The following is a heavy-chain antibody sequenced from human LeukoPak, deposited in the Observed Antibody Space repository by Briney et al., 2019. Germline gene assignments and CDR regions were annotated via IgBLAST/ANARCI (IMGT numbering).Heavy chain of an antibody. CDR1: GGTFSSYA. J-gene: IGHJ4*02. V-gene: IGHV1-69*01. CDR3: ARGGYDSSGYYRHFDY. CDR2: IIPIFGTA. D-gene: IGHD3-22*01. Sequence: SVKVSCKASGGTFSSYAISWVRQAPGQGLEWMGGIIPIFGTANYAQKFQGRVTITADESTSTAYMELSSLRSEDTAVYYCARGGYDSSGYYRHFDYWGQGTLVTVSS.